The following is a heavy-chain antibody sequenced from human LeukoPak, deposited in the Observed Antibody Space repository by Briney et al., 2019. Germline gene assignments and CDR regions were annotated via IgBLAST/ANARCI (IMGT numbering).Heavy chain of an antibody. CDR2: ISGSGSST. CDR3: AKGEKGSSWNY. Sequence: GGSLRLSCAASGFTFSSYVMSWVRQAPGKGLEWVSTISGSGSSTYYADSVKSRFTISRDNSKNTLYLQMNSLRAEDTAVYYCAKGEKGSSWNYWGQGTLVTVSS. V-gene: IGHV3-23*01. CDR1: GFTFSSYV. D-gene: IGHD6-13*01. J-gene: IGHJ4*02.